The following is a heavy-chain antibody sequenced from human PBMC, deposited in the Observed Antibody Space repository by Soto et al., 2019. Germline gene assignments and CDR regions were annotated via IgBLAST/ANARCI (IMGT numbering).Heavy chain of an antibody. J-gene: IGHJ4*02. D-gene: IGHD5-12*01. Sequence: ASVKVSCKASGYTFTSHYMHWVRQAPGQGLEWMGIINPSGGSTSYAQKFQGRVTMTRDTSTSTVYMELSSLRSEDTAVYYCARESQDGYNPKPYDYWGQGTLVTVSS. CDR2: INPSGGST. CDR1: GYTFTSHY. V-gene: IGHV1-46*01. CDR3: ARESQDGYNPKPYDY.